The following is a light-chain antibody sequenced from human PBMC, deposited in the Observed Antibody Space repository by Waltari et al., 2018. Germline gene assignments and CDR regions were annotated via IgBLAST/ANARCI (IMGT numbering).Light chain of an antibody. CDR1: QTITTY. V-gene: IGKV1-9*01. Sequence: IQLTQSPSSLSASVGDRVAITCRASQTITTYLACYQQQPGKAPKLLIHSTSTLETGVPSRFSGSGSGTDFTLTISSLQPEDFATYYCQQLNNYPLTFGGGTMVEIK. J-gene: IGKJ4*01. CDR3: QQLNNYPLT. CDR2: STS.